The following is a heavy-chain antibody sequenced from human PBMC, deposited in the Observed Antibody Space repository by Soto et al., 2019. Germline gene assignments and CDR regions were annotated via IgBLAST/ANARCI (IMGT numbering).Heavy chain of an antibody. CDR2: ISFDGSNR. J-gene: IGHJ4*02. CDR3: AKLTPYYYDTSGRQGYFDY. D-gene: IGHD3-22*01. Sequence: QVQLVESGGGVVQPGRSLRLSCAASGFTFSTYGMHWVRQAPGRGLEWVALISFDGSNRYYADSVKGRFTVSRDNSKNXLXXQLNSLRAEDTAVYYCAKLTPYYYDTSGRQGYFDYWGQGTLVTVSS. V-gene: IGHV3-30*18. CDR1: GFTFSTYG.